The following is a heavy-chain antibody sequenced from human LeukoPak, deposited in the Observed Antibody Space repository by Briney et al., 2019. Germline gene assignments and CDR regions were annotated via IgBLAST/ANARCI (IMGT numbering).Heavy chain of an antibody. V-gene: IGHV3-48*03. CDR1: GFTFSSYE. D-gene: IGHD2-2*01. J-gene: IGHJ4*02. Sequence: GWSLRLSCAASGFTFSSYEMNWVRQAPGKGLEWVSYISSSGSTIYYADSVKGRFTISRDNAKNSLYLQMNSLRAEDTAVYYCARGRERYCSSTSCYQRNLDCWGQGTLVTVSS. CDR3: ARGRERYCSSTSCYQRNLDC. CDR2: ISSSGSTI.